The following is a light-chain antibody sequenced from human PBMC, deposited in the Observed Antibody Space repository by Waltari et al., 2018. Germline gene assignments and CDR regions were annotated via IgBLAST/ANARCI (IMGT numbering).Light chain of an antibody. CDR1: QDVFSY. Sequence: IVLPQSPATLSLSPGERATLPCRSSQDVFSYLAWYQQKPGQAPRLLIYDASNRATGIPARFSGSGSGTDFTLTISSLEPEDFAVYCCQQRSNWPLGVTFGGGTKVEIK. V-gene: IGKV3-11*01. CDR2: DAS. J-gene: IGKJ4*01. CDR3: QQRSNWPLGVT.